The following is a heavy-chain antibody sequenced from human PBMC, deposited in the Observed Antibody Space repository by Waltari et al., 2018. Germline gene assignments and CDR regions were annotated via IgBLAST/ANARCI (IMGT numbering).Heavy chain of an antibody. CDR1: GFTFDDYA. Sequence: EVQLVESGGGLVQPGRSLRLSCAASGFTFDDYAMHWVRQAPGKGLEWVSGISWKSGSIGYADSVKGRFTISRDNAKNSLYLQMNSLRAEDTALYYCAKGTIFGPRAPFDYWGQGTLVTVSS. V-gene: IGHV3-9*01. CDR3: AKGTIFGPRAPFDY. J-gene: IGHJ4*02. CDR2: ISWKSGSI. D-gene: IGHD3-3*01.